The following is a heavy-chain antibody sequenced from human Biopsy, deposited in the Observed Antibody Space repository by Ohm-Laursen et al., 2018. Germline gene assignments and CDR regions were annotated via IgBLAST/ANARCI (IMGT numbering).Heavy chain of an antibody. CDR1: DDSIRNFY. CDR3: ARLGNFWNAEDGLDL. CDR2: ASYSGYT. D-gene: IGHD3-3*01. J-gene: IGHJ3*01. V-gene: IGHV4-59*08. Sequence: SETLSLTCTVSDDSIRNFYWTWIRQPPGQGLEWIGHASYSGYTNYNPSLKSRVTISVNTPKNHFSLNQRSVTAADTAVYSCARLGNFWNAEDGLDLWGLGTMVTVSS.